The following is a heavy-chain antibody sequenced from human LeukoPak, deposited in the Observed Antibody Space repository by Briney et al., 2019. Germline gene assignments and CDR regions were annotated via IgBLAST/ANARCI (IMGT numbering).Heavy chain of an antibody. D-gene: IGHD4-23*01. CDR1: GFTFGDYA. CDR3: TRDPHYYHGNPHDF. J-gene: IGHJ4*02. V-gene: IGHV3-49*05. Sequence: KAGGSRRLSCTASGFTFGDYALSWFRQAPGKGLEWLSFIRSKDHGGTTEYAASVKGRFTISRDDSNSIAYLQMNSLIIEDTAVYFCTRDPHYYHGNPHDFWGQGTRVTVSS. CDR2: IRSKDHGGTT.